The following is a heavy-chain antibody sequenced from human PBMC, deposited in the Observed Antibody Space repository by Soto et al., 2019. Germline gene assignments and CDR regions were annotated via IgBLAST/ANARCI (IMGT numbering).Heavy chain of an antibody. J-gene: IGHJ6*02. CDR3: ARGLAANSSSLIYYYYYGMDV. CDR1: GYTFTSYG. Sequence: ASVKVSCKASGYTFTSYGISWVRQAPGQGLEWMGWISAYNGNTNYAQKLQGRVTMTTDTSTSTAYMELRRLRSDDTAVYYCARGLAANSSSLIYYYYYGMDVWGQGTTVTVSS. V-gene: IGHV1-18*01. D-gene: IGHD6-13*01. CDR2: ISAYNGNT.